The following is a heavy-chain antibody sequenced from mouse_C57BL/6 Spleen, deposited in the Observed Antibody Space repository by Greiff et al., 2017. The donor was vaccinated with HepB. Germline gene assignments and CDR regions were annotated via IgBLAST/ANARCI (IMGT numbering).Heavy chain of an antibody. Sequence: EVQVVESGGDLVKPGGSLKLSCAASGFTFSSYGMSWVRQTPDKRLEWVATISSGGSYTYYPDSVKGRFTISRDNAKNTLYLQMSSLKSEDTAMYYCARQPTIVTYYAMDYWGQGTSVTVSS. CDR1: GFTFSSYG. CDR3: ARQPTIVTYYAMDY. J-gene: IGHJ4*01. D-gene: IGHD2-5*01. CDR2: ISSGGSYT. V-gene: IGHV5-6*01.